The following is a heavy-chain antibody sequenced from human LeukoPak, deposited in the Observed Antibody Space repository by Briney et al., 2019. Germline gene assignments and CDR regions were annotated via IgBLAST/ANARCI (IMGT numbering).Heavy chain of an antibody. V-gene: IGHV3-7*03. CDR2: IKGDGSYK. D-gene: IGHD3-22*01. J-gene: IGHJ4*02. CDR3: ATSADTSGND. Sequence: GGSLRLSCAASGLTFSNYWMSWVRQAPGKGLEWVANIKGDGSYKYYVDSVKGLFTISRDNAKSSVYLQMNTLRAEDTAVYYCATSADTSGNDWGQGTLVTVSS. CDR1: GLTFSNYW.